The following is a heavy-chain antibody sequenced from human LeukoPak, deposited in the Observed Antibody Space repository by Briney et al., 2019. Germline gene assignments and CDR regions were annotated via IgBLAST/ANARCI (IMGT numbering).Heavy chain of an antibody. CDR2: INHGGST. J-gene: IGHJ4*02. CDR1: GGSFSGYY. CDR3: ARGPPLTYDGSGYYFFDY. V-gene: IGHV4-34*01. Sequence: SETLSLTCAVYGGSFSGYYWSWVHQPPGKGLEWIGEINHGGSTNYNPSLKSRVTISVDTSKNHFSLKLSSLTAADTAVYYCARGPPLTYDGSGYYFFDYWGQGTLVTVSS. D-gene: IGHD3-22*01.